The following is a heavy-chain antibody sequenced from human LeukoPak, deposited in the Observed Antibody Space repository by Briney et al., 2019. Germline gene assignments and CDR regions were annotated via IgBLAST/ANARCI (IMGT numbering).Heavy chain of an antibody. V-gene: IGHV1-69*01. CDR3: ARVGSPRSFDY. CDR2: IIPIFGTA. CDR1: GFTFSSYA. Sequence: GGSLRLSCAASGFTFSSYAISWVRQAPGQGLEWMGGIIPIFGTANYAQKFQGRVTITADESTSIAYMELSSLRSEDTAVYYCARVGSPRSFDYWGQGTLVTVSS. J-gene: IGHJ4*02.